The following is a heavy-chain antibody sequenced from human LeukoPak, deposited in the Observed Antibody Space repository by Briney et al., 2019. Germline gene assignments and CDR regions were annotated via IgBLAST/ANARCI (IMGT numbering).Heavy chain of an antibody. CDR1: GYTFSTHS. CDR3: ARDPTWFDY. Sequence: GGSLRLSCAASGYTFSTHSMNWVRQARGKGLEWVSSMDSSSGYIYYADSVKGRFTMSRDNTKNSLYLQMNSLTVEDTAVYYCARDPTWFDYWGQGTLVTVSS. V-gene: IGHV3-21*01. CDR2: MDSSSGYI. J-gene: IGHJ4*02.